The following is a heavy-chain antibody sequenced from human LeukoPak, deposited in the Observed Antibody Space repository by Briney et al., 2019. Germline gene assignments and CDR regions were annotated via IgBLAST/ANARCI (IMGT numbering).Heavy chain of an antibody. CDR1: GLTFDDYA. V-gene: IGHV3-9*01. Sequence: GGSLRLSCAASGLTFDDYAMHWVRQAPGKGLEWVSGISWNSGSIGYADSVKGRFTISRDNAKNSLYLQMNSLRAEDTALYYCAKDYGDYGYYGMDVWGQGTTVTVSS. D-gene: IGHD4-17*01. J-gene: IGHJ6*02. CDR2: ISWNSGSI. CDR3: AKDYGDYGYYGMDV.